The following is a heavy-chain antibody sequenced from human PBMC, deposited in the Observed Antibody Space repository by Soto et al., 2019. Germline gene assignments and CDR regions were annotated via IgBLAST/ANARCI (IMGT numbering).Heavy chain of an antibody. D-gene: IGHD3-16*01. CDR2: TSYDGSDK. J-gene: IGHJ1*01. CDR3: ARWGTTGGLDV. Sequence: QVQLVESGGGVVQPGTSLRVSCVGSGFTFRSYVIHWVRQAPGKGLEWVALTSYDGSDKYYGDSVRGRFTISRDNSRNTVDLQMDSLRSEDTVLYYCARWGTTGGLDVWGQGTLVSVSS. CDR1: GFTFRSYV. V-gene: IGHV3-30*19.